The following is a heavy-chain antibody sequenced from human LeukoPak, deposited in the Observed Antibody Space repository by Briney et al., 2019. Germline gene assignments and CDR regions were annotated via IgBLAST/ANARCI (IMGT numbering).Heavy chain of an antibody. CDR2: IIPIFGTA. D-gene: IGHD3-22*01. Sequence: ASVKVSCKASGGTFSSYAISWVRQAPGQGLEWMGGIIPIFGTANYAQKFQGRVTITADESTSTAYMELSSLRSEDTAVYYCARVPYYYDSSGYYSRFDPWGQGTLATVSS. J-gene: IGHJ5*02. CDR3: ARVPYYYDSSGYYSRFDP. V-gene: IGHV1-69*13. CDR1: GGTFSSYA.